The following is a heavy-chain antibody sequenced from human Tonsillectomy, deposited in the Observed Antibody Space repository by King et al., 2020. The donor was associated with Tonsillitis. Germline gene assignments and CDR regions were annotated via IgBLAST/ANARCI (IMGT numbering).Heavy chain of an antibody. Sequence: QLVQSGAEVRKPGSSVKVSCKASGGTFSSYAINWVRQAPGQGLEWMGGIIPILRTANYAQKFQGRVTITADESTSTVYMELSSLRSEDTAVYYCARGSCSGGSCYYYNGMDVWGQGTTVTVSS. V-gene: IGHV1-69*01. D-gene: IGHD2-15*01. CDR3: ARGSCSGGSCYYYNGMDV. CDR2: IIPILRTA. J-gene: IGHJ6*02. CDR1: GGTFSSYA.